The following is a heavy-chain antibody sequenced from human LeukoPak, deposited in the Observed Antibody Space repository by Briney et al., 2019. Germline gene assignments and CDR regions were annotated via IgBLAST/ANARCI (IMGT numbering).Heavy chain of an antibody. CDR1: GFTVSSNY. CDR3: ARAGGQYYYGSGTTGGYFDY. D-gene: IGHD3-10*01. V-gene: IGHV3-53*01. Sequence: GGSLRLSCAASGFTVSSNYMTWVRQAPGKGLEWVSVIYSGGATYYADSVQGRFTISRDNSRNTLYLQMNSLRAEDTAVYYCARAGGQYYYGSGTTGGYFDYWGQGTLVTVSS. CDR2: IYSGGAT. J-gene: IGHJ4*02.